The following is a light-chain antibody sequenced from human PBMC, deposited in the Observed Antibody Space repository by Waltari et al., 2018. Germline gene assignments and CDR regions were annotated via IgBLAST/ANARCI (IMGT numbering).Light chain of an antibody. CDR1: ESVLYSANNKNH. CDR2: WAS. Sequence: DILITQSPESLAVSLVERATINRKSSESVLYSANNKNHLAWYQQNPGQPPKLLLYWASTRESGVPDRFSGSGSETDFTLTVTSLQAEDVAVYYCQQYYNTPLTFGGGTKVEIK. V-gene: IGKV4-1*01. CDR3: QQYYNTPLT. J-gene: IGKJ4*01.